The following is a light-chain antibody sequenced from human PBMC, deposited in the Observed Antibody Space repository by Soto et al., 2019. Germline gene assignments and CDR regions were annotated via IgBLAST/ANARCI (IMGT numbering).Light chain of an antibody. V-gene: IGLV1-40*01. CDR2: GNS. J-gene: IGLJ2*01. Sequence: QSVLTQPPSVSGAPGQRVTISCTGSSSNIGAGYDVHWYQQLPGTAPKLLIYGNSNRPSGVPDRFSGSKSGTSASLAITGRQAEDEAAYYCQSYYSSLSGYVVFGGGTKVTVL. CDR3: QSYYSSLSGYVV. CDR1: SSNIGAGYD.